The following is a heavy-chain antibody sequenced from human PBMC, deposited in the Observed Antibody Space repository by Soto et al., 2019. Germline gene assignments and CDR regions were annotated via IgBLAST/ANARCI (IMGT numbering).Heavy chain of an antibody. CDR1: GFTFTDHY. CDR3: AADTFYYASSY. J-gene: IGHJ4*02. CDR2: ISQSGTTI. D-gene: IGHD3-10*01. V-gene: IGHV3-11*01. Sequence: AGGSLRLSCATSGFTFTDHYMTWIRQAPGKGLEWVSYISQSGTTIHYADSVKGRFTVSRDNAQKSLYLQMDSLRAEDTAVYYCAADTFYYASSYWGQGTLVTVSS.